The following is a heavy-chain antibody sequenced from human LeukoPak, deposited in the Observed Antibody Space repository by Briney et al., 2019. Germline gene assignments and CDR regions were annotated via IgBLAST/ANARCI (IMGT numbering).Heavy chain of an antibody. CDR2: ISAYNGNT. D-gene: IGHD3-9*01. V-gene: IGHV1-18*01. CDR1: GYTFTSYG. Sequence: ASVKVSCKASGYTFTSYGISWVRQAPGQGLEWMGWISAYNGNTNYAQKLQGRVTMTTDTSTSTAYMELRSLRSDDTAVYYCARDRRPYDILTGGETGSDYWGQGTLVTVSS. J-gene: IGHJ4*02. CDR3: ARDRRPYDILTGGETGSDY.